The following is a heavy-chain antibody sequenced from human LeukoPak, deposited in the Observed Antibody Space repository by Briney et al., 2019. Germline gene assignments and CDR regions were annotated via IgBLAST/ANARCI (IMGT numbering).Heavy chain of an antibody. CDR2: ISSSSSYI. CDR3: ARGAVAGTGFEY. CDR1: GFTFSSYS. Sequence: GGSLRLSCAASGFTFSSYSMNWVRQAPGKGLEWVSSISSSSSYIYYADSVKGRFTISRDNAKNSLYLQMNSLRAEDTAVYYCARGAVAGTGFEYWGQGTLVTVSS. J-gene: IGHJ4*02. V-gene: IGHV3-21*01. D-gene: IGHD6-19*01.